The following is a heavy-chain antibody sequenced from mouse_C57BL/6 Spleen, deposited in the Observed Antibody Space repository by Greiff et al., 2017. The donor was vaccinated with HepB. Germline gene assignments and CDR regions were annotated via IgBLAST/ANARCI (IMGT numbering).Heavy chain of an antibody. CDR3: ASSNYYGSSYDAMDY. CDR2: IYPGDGDT. Sequence: QVQLQQSGPELVKPGASVKISCKASGYAFSSSWMNWVKQRPGKGLEWIGRIYPGDGDTNYNGKFKGKATLTADKSSSTAYMQLSSLTSEDSAVYVCASSNYYGSSYDAMDYWGQGTSVTVSS. V-gene: IGHV1-82*01. CDR1: GYAFSSSW. D-gene: IGHD1-1*01. J-gene: IGHJ4*01.